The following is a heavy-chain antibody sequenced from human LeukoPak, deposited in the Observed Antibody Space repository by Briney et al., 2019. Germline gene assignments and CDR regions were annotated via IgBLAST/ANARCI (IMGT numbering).Heavy chain of an antibody. CDR3: ARDKRELLSGYYYYYMDV. D-gene: IGHD1-26*01. J-gene: IGHJ6*03. Sequence: GGSLRLSCAASGFTFDDYGMSWVRHAPGKGLEWVSGINWSGGSTGYADSVKGRFTISRDNAKNSLYLQMNSLRAEDTALYHCARDKRELLSGYYYYYMDVWGKGTTVTISS. CDR2: INWSGGST. CDR1: GFTFDDYG. V-gene: IGHV3-20*01.